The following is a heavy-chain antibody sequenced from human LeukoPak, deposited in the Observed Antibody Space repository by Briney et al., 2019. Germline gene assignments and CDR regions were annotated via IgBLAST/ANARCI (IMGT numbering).Heavy chain of an antibody. Sequence: PSETLSLTCTVSGGSISSGNYYWSWIRQPAGKGLEWVGRVYNGRRTDYNPSLKSRVTMSLDTANNQFSMKMSSVTAADTAVYYCARGYTSSLASPGELDPWRQGTLVTVSS. CDR2: VYNGRRT. D-gene: IGHD2-2*02. J-gene: IGHJ5*02. CDR3: ARGYTSSLASPGELDP. CDR1: GGSISSGNYY. V-gene: IGHV4-61*02.